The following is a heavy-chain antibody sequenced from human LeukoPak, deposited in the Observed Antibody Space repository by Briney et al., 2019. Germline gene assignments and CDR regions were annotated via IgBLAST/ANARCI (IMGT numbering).Heavy chain of an antibody. Sequence: SETLSLTCTVSGGSISSYYWSWIRQPPGKGLEWIGYIYYSGSTNYNPSLKSRVTISVDTSKNQFSLKLSSVTAADTAVYYCASTPAAPVDNWFDPWGQGTLVTVSS. V-gene: IGHV4-59*12. CDR2: IYYSGST. CDR3: ASTPAAPVDNWFDP. CDR1: GGSISSYY. D-gene: IGHD2-2*01. J-gene: IGHJ5*02.